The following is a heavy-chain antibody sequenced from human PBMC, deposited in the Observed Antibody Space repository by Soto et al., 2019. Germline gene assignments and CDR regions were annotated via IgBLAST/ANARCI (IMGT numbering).Heavy chain of an antibody. CDR3: AKDQGIAASHGID. CDR2: ISNDGSDK. J-gene: IGHJ3*01. D-gene: IGHD6-13*01. V-gene: IGHV3-30*18. CDR1: GFTFNNYG. Sequence: QVQLVESGGGVVQPGRPLRLSCAASGFTFNNYGMHWVRQAPGKGREWVAVISNDGSDKYYADSVKGRLTISRDNSKNTVYLQMNSLRAEDTAVYYCAKDQGIAASHGIDWGQGTMVTVSS.